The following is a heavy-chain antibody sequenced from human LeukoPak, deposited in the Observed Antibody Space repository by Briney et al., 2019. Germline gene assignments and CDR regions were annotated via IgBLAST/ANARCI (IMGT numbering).Heavy chain of an antibody. J-gene: IGHJ5*02. D-gene: IGHD3-10*01. Sequence: SETLSLTCTVSGGSISSSPYYRGWIRQPPGKGLEWIGSIYYSGTTHYNPSLESRVTISVDTSKNQFSLKLASVTAADTAAYYCARDFYYGSGTEFDPWGQGTLVTVSS. CDR3: ARDFYYGSGTEFDP. CDR2: IYYSGTT. V-gene: IGHV4-39*07. CDR1: GGSISSSPYY.